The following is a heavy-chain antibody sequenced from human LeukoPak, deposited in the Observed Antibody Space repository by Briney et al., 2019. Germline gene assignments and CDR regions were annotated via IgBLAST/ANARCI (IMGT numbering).Heavy chain of an antibody. D-gene: IGHD3-3*01. V-gene: IGHV3-30*02. CDR1: GFTLSSYG. Sequence: GGSLRLSCAASGFTLSSYGIHWVRQAPGKGLEWVAFIQYDGSNKYYADSVKGRFTISRDNSKNTLYLQMNSLRAEDTAIYYCARDERLLSFLKWGQGTLVTVSS. CDR2: IQYDGSNK. CDR3: ARDERLLSFLK. J-gene: IGHJ4*02.